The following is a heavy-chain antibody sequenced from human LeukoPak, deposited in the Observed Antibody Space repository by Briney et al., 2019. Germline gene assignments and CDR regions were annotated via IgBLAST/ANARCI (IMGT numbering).Heavy chain of an antibody. Sequence: ASVKVSCKASGYTFTSYGISWVRQAPGQGLEWMGWISAYNGNTNYAQKLQGRVTMTTDTSTSTAYMELRSLRSEDTAVYYCATGGVYSSSWSHNWFDPWGQGTLVTVSS. J-gene: IGHJ5*02. CDR2: ISAYNGNT. V-gene: IGHV1-18*01. CDR3: ATGGVYSSSWSHNWFDP. D-gene: IGHD6-13*01. CDR1: GYTFTSYG.